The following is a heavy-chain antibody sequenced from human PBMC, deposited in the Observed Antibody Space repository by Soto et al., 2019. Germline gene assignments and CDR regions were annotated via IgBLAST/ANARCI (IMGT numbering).Heavy chain of an antibody. V-gene: IGHV3-53*01. Sequence: EVQLVESGGGLIQPGGSLRLSCAASGFTVSSDYMSWVRQAPGKGLEWVSVIYSGGSTYYADSVKGRFTISRDNSKNTLYLPMNSLRAEDTAVYYCARGGYSYGPYGMDDWGQGTTVTVSS. CDR1: GFTVSSDY. J-gene: IGHJ6*02. CDR2: IYSGGST. CDR3: ARGGYSYGPYGMDD. D-gene: IGHD5-18*01.